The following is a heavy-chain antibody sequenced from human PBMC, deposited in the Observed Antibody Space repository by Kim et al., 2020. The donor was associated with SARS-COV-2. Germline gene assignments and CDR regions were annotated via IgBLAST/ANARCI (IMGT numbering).Heavy chain of an antibody. J-gene: IGHJ6*01. CDR2: IRQDGIKK. CDR1: GFIFSSYG. CDR3: VSSPDFWSGTSF. V-gene: IGHV3-7*01. Sequence: GGSLRLSCAASGFIFSSYGMRWVRQAPGKGLEWVANIRQDGIKKYYVDSVKGRFTISRDNAKRSLYLQMNSLRVEDTAVYYCVSSPDFWSGTSFWGQGTTVTVSS. D-gene: IGHD3-3*01.